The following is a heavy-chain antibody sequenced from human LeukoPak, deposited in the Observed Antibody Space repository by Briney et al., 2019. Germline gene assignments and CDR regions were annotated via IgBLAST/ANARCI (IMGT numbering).Heavy chain of an antibody. CDR2: IFPSGGEI. Sequence: PGGSLRLSCAASGLTVSSNYMSWVRQPPGKGLEWVSSIFPSGGEIHYADSVRGRFTISRDNSKSTLSLQMNSLRAEDTAIYYCATYRQVLLPFESWGQGTLVTVSS. J-gene: IGHJ4*02. CDR3: ATYRQVLLPFES. D-gene: IGHD2-8*02. CDR1: GLTVSSNY. V-gene: IGHV3-53*01.